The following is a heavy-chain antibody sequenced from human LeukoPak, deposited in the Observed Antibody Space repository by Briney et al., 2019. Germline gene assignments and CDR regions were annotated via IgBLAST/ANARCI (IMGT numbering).Heavy chain of an antibody. CDR3: ARMSARPFWFDP. Sequence: GESLKISCQSSGYNFTPYWIVWVRQMPGKGLEWMGITFAGYSYTIYSPSFQGQVTISVDKSISTAYLQWSSLKASDTAMYYCARMSARPFWFDPWGQGTLVTVSS. D-gene: IGHD6-6*01. J-gene: IGHJ5*02. CDR1: GYNFTPYW. V-gene: IGHV5-51*01. CDR2: TFAGYSYT.